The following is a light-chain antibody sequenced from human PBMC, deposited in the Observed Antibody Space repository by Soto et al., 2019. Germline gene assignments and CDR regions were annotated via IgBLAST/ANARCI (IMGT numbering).Light chain of an antibody. CDR2: AAS. V-gene: IGKV1-6*01. CDR1: QGIRND. CDR3: QQSYNIPYT. Sequence: IQMTQSPSSLSASVGDRVTITCRASQGIRNDLGWYQQKPGKAPKRLIYAASSLQGGVPPRFSASGLGTDFTLTIGGLQAEDSAVYYCQQSYNIPYTFGQGTKVDIK. J-gene: IGKJ2*01.